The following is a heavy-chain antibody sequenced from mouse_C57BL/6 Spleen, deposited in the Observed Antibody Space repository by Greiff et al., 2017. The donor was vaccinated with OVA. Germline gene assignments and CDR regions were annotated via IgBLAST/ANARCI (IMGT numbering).Heavy chain of an antibody. D-gene: IGHD2-1*01. CDR3: ARVYYGNYLVFDY. CDR1: GYTFTDYN. Sequence: EVKLQESGPELVKPGASVKIPCKASGYTFTDYNMDWVKQSHGKSLEWIGDINPNNGGTIYNQKFKGKATLTVDKSSSTAYMELRSLTSEDTAVYYCARVYYGNYLVFDYWGQGTTLTVSS. CDR2: INPNNGGT. J-gene: IGHJ2*01. V-gene: IGHV1-18*01.